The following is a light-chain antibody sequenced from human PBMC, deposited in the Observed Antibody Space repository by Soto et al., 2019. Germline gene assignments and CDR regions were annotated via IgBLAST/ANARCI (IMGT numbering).Light chain of an antibody. J-gene: IGKJ3*01. CDR2: ATS. CDR3: QQSYGAPFT. V-gene: IGKV1-39*01. Sequence: DLQMTQSPSSLSASVGDRVTITCRASQNISNYLNWYQQEPGKVPKILIYATSTLQSGVPSRFSGSGSETDFTLTINSLQPEDFATYYCQQSYGAPFTFGPGTKVEIK. CDR1: QNISNY.